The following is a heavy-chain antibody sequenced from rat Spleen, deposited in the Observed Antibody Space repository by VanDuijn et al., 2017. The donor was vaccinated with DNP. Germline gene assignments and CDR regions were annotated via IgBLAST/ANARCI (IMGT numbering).Heavy chain of an antibody. D-gene: IGHD1-4*01. V-gene: IGHV4-2*01. Sequence: EVKLVESGGGLVQPGRSLKLSCAASGFNFNDYWMGWVRQAPGKGLEWIGEINKDSSTKNYTPSLKDKFTISRDNAQNTLYLQMSKLGSEDKAIYYCVTRGDGYDNWFAYWGQGTLVTVSS. J-gene: IGHJ3*01. CDR1: GFNFNDYW. CDR3: VTRGDGYDNWFAY. CDR2: INKDSSTK.